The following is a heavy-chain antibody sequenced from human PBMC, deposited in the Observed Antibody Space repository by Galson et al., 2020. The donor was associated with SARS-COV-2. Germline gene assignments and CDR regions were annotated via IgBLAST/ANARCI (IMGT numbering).Heavy chain of an antibody. J-gene: IGHJ6*02. Sequence: ASVKVSCKVSGYTLTELSMHWVRQAPGKGLEWMGGFDPEDGETIYAQKFQGRVTMTEDTSTDTAYMELSSLRSEDTAVYYCATSRAVAGTMKEYYYYYGMDVWGQRTTVTVSS. CDR2: FDPEDGET. D-gene: IGHD6-19*01. V-gene: IGHV1-24*01. CDR1: GYTLTELS. CDR3: ATSRAVAGTMKEYYYYYGMDV.